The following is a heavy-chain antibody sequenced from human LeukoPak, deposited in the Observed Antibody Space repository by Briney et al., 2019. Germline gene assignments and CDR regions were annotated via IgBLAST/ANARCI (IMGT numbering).Heavy chain of an antibody. J-gene: IGHJ5*02. CDR1: GYTFTSYD. CDR2: MNPNSGNT. Sequence: ASVKVSCKASGYTFTSYDINWVRQATGQGLEWMGWMNPNSGNTGYAQKFQGRVTITRNTSISTAYMELSSLRSEDTAAYYCARRGMVRGGINWFDPWGQGTLVTVSS. CDR3: ARRGMVRGGINWFDP. D-gene: IGHD3-10*01. V-gene: IGHV1-8*03.